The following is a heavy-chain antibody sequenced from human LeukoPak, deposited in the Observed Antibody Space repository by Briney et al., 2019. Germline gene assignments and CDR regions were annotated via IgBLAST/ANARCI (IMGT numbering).Heavy chain of an antibody. J-gene: IGHJ4*02. V-gene: IGHV4-61*01. Sequence: PSETLSLTCTVSGGSVSGGSYYWSWVRQSPGKGLEWIGYIYYSGSTNYNPSLKSRVTISVDTSKNQFSLKMTSVTAADTAVYYCAGGGDGYQTRFDYWGQGTLLTVSS. CDR1: GGSVSGGSYY. CDR3: AGGGDGYQTRFDY. D-gene: IGHD5-24*01. CDR2: IYYSGST.